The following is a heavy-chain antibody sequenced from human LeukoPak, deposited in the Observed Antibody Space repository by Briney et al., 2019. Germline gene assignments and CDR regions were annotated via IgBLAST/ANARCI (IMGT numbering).Heavy chain of an antibody. CDR3: ARGYNWNYGAFDY. D-gene: IGHD1-7*01. J-gene: IGHJ4*02. Sequence: QPGGPLRLSCAASGFTFSSYAMHWVRQAPGKGLEWVAVISYDGSNKYYADSVKGRFTISRDNSKNTLYLQMNSLRAEDTAVYYCARGYNWNYGAFDYWGQGTLVTVSS. CDR2: ISYDGSNK. CDR1: GFTFSSYA. V-gene: IGHV3-30*01.